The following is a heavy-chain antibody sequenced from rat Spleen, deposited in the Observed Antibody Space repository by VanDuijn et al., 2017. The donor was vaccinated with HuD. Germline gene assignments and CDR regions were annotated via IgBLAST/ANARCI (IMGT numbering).Heavy chain of an antibody. Sequence: EVQLVESGGGLVQPGRSLKLSCAASGFTFSNYGMAWVRQAPTGGLEWVASISPSGGSTYYRDSVKGRFTVSRENTERTLYLLVDSLRSEDTATYYCVRQDTSGYSNWFAYWGQGTLVTVSS. CDR2: ISPSGGST. D-gene: IGHD4-3*01. J-gene: IGHJ3*01. CDR1: GFTFSNYG. V-gene: IGHV5-29*01. CDR3: VRQDTSGYSNWFAY.